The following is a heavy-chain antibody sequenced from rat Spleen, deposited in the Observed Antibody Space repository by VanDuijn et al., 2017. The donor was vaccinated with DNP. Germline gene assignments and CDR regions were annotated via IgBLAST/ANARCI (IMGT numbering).Heavy chain of an antibody. CDR2: ISYSGST. J-gene: IGHJ2*01. D-gene: IGHD1-8*01. CDR3: ARSPVTSVAPFDY. Sequence: EVQLQESGPGLVKPSQSLSLTCSVTGYSITSNYWGWLRKFPGNKMEWIGHISYSGSTSYNPSLKSRISITRDTSKNQFFLQLNSVTTEDTATYYCARSPVTSVAPFDYWGQGVMVTVSS. CDR1: GYSITSNY. V-gene: IGHV3-1*01.